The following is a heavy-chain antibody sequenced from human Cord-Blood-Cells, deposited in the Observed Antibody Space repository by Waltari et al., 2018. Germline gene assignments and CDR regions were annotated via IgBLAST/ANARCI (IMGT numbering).Heavy chain of an antibody. V-gene: IGHV3-9*01. D-gene: IGHD2-2*01. CDR2: ISWNSGSI. CDR1: GFTFDDYA. CDR3: AKARYCSSTSCDAFDI. Sequence: EVQLVESGGGLVQPGRSLRLSCAASGFTFDDYAMHWVRQAPGKGLEWVSGISWNSGSIGYADSVKGRFTISRDNAKNSLYLQMNSLRAEDTALYYCAKARYCSSTSCDAFDIWGQGTMVTVSS. J-gene: IGHJ3*02.